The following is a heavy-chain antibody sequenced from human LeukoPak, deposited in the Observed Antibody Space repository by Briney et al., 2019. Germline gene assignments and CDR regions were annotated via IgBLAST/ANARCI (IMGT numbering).Heavy chain of an antibody. Sequence: SETLSLTCTVSGGSISSYYWSWIRQPPGRGLVWSGYIYYSGNTNYNPSLKSRVTISVDTSKNQFSLKLSSVAAADTAGYYCALWRDGFLSFDYWGHGTLVTASS. CDR3: ALWRDGFLSFDY. CDR2: IYYSGNT. J-gene: IGHJ5*01. D-gene: IGHD5-24*01. V-gene: IGHV4-59*01. CDR1: GGSISSYY.